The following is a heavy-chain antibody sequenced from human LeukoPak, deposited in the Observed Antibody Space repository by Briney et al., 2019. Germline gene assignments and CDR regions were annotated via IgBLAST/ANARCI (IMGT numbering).Heavy chain of an antibody. V-gene: IGHV1-24*01. D-gene: IGHD6-13*01. Sequence: GASVKVSCKASGGTLTTYAISWVRQAPGKGLEWMGGFDPEDGETIYAQKFQGRVTMTEDTSTDTAYMELSSLRSEDTAVYYCAPNSRQQLVYWGQGTLVTVSS. CDR1: GGTLTTYA. J-gene: IGHJ4*02. CDR3: APNSRQQLVY. CDR2: FDPEDGET.